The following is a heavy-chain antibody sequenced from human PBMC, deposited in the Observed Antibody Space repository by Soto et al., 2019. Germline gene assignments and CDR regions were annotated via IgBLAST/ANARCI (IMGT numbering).Heavy chain of an antibody. CDR1: GGSFSGYY. J-gene: IGHJ4*02. D-gene: IGHD3-10*01. CDR3: ARGIMVRGVILAY. Sequence: QVQLQQWGAGLLKPSETLSRTCAVYGGSFSGYYWSWIRQPPGKGLEWIGEINHSGSTNYNPSLTSRVTISVDTSKNQFSLKLSSVTAADTAVYYCARGIMVRGVILAYWGQGTLVTVSS. V-gene: IGHV4-34*01. CDR2: INHSGST.